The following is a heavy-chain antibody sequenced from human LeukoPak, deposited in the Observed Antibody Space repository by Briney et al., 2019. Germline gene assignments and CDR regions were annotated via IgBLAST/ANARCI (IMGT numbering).Heavy chain of an antibody. Sequence: SQTLSLTCTVSGGSISSGSYYWSWIRQPAGKGLEWIGRIYTSGSTNYNPSLKSRVTISVDTSKNQFSLKLSSVTAADTAVYYCARGVGYCSSTSCYHYYGTDVWGQGTTVTVSS. CDR3: ARGVGYCSSTSCYHYYGTDV. CDR2: IYTSGST. V-gene: IGHV4-61*02. CDR1: GGSISSGSYY. J-gene: IGHJ6*02. D-gene: IGHD2-2*03.